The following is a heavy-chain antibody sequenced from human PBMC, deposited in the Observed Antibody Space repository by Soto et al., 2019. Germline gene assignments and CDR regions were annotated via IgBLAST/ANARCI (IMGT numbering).Heavy chain of an antibody. J-gene: IGHJ4*02. CDR1: GGSISSSSYY. CDR3: ARNGYCSSTSCYWHDY. V-gene: IGHV4-39*01. CDR2: IYYSGST. D-gene: IGHD2-2*01. Sequence: SETLSLTCTVSGGSISSSSYYWGWIRQPPGKGLEWIGSIYYSGSTYYNPSLKSRVTISVDTSKNQFSLKLSSVTAADTAVYYCARNGYCSSTSCYWHDYWGQGTLVTVSS.